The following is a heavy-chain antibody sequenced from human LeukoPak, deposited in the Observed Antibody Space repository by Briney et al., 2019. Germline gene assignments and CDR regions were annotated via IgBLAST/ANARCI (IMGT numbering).Heavy chain of an antibody. CDR1: GGSISSYI. CDR2: IYDTGNT. J-gene: IGHJ2*01. V-gene: IGHV4-59*08. CDR3: VRLSVVSPHRYFDL. D-gene: IGHD4-23*01. Sequence: SETLSLTCTVSGGSISSYIWSWIRQPPGKGLEWIAYIYDTGNTNHNPSLKSRVTIALDTSKNQYSLRLNSVTAADTAVYYCVRLSVVSPHRYFDLWGRGTLVTVSS.